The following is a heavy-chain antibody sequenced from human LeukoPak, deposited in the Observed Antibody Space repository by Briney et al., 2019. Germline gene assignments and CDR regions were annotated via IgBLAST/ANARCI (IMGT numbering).Heavy chain of an antibody. CDR2: IYPGDSDT. V-gene: IGHV5-51*01. CDR1: GYSFTSYW. D-gene: IGHD6-19*01. Sequence: GESLKISCKGSGYSFTSYWIGGVRQMPGKGLEWMGIIYPGDSDTRYSPSFQGQVTISADKSISTAYLQWSSLKASDTAMYYCARVRRQWLAAYYFDYWGQGTLVTVSS. CDR3: ARVRRQWLAAYYFDY. J-gene: IGHJ4*02.